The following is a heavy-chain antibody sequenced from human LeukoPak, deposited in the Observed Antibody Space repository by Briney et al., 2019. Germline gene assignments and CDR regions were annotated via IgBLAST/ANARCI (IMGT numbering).Heavy chain of an antibody. V-gene: IGHV4-30-4*01. Sequence: SQTLSLTCTVSGGSISSGDYYWSWIRQPPGKGLEWIGYIYYSGSTYYNPSLKSRVTISVDTSKNQFSLKLSSVTAADTAVYYCARGGDILTAFDYWSQGTLVTVSS. CDR2: IYYSGST. CDR3: ARGGDILTAFDY. D-gene: IGHD3-9*01. CDR1: GGSISSGDYY. J-gene: IGHJ4*02.